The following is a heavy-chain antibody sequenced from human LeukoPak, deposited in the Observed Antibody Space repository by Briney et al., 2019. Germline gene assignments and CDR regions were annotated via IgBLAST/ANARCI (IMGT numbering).Heavy chain of an antibody. D-gene: IGHD2-15*01. CDR2: IYYSGST. Sequence: SETLSLTCTVSGGSISSSTYYWGWIRQPPGKGLEWFGSIYYSGSTYYNPSLKSRVTISVDTSKNQFSLKLSSVTAADTAVYYCARVVAATFDYWGQGTLVTVSS. V-gene: IGHV4-39*07. J-gene: IGHJ4*02. CDR3: ARVVAATFDY. CDR1: GGSISSSTYY.